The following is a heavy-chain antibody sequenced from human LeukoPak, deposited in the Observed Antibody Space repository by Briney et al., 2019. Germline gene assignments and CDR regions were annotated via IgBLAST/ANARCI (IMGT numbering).Heavy chain of an antibody. V-gene: IGHV4-59*12. D-gene: IGHD6-6*01. CDR3: ARSRPRIAARPRFHNWFDP. CDR1: GGSISSYH. CDR2: IYSSGST. Sequence: SETLSLTCTVSGGSISSYHWSWIRQPPGKGLESIGYIYSSGSTHYNPSLKSRVTISVDTSKNQFSLKLSSVTAADTAVYYCARSRPRIAARPRFHNWFDPWGQGTLVTVSS. J-gene: IGHJ5*02.